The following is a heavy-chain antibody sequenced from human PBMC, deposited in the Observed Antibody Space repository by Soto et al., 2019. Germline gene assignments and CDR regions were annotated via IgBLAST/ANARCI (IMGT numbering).Heavy chain of an antibody. J-gene: IGHJ4*02. D-gene: IGHD4-17*01. Sequence: PLETLSLTCTVSGGSSSSSSYYWGWIRQPPGKGLEWIGSIYYSGSTYYNPSLKSRVTISVDTSKNQFSLKLSSVTAADTAVYYCARLHYGDYQYYFDYWGQGTLVTVSS. V-gene: IGHV4-39*01. CDR2: IYYSGST. CDR1: GGSSSSSSYY. CDR3: ARLHYGDYQYYFDY.